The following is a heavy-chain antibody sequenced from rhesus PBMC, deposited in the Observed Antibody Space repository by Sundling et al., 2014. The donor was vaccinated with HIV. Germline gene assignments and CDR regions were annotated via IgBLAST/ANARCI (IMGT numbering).Heavy chain of an antibody. J-gene: IGHJ4*01. D-gene: IGHD1-26*01. CDR1: GFSFSDYY. V-gene: IGHV3-59*01. Sequence: EVQLVESGGGLAKPGGSLRLSCAASGFSFSDYYMHWVRQASGKGLEWVSGISNTGGTTFYADSVKGRFTISRENAKNTLYLQMDSLRAEDPAVYYCARAYTWNYEPFDYWGQGVLVTVSS. CDR3: ARAYTWNYEPFDY. CDR2: ISNTGGTT.